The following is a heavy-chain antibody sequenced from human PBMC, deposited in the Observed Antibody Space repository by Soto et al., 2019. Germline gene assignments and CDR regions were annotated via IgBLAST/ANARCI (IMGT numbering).Heavy chain of an antibody. V-gene: IGHV4-59*03. D-gene: IGHD2-2*01. CDR2: IYDDGTT. Sequence: PSETLSLTCSVSGGSISSYFRNCLRQPPGKGLEWIGYIYDDGTTDYNPSLKSRVTILLDMSKNQFSLKLSSVTAADTAVYYCVSSRSAIYGDALDVWGQGTMVTVSS. CDR1: GGSISSYF. J-gene: IGHJ3*01. CDR3: VSSRSAIYGDALDV.